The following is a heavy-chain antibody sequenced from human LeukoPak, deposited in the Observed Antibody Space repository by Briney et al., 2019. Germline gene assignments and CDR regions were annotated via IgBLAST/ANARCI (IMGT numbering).Heavy chain of an antibody. CDR3: ARVYGGIGTRAVGDY. Sequence: PGASVKVSCKASGYTFTSYYMHWVRQAPGQGLEWMGIISPTSGSTNYAQKFQGRVTMTRDMSTNTVYMELSSLRSEDTAVYYCARVYGGIGTRAVGDYWGQGTLVTVSS. CDR2: ISPTSGST. D-gene: IGHD4-23*01. J-gene: IGHJ4*02. V-gene: IGHV1-46*01. CDR1: GYTFTSYY.